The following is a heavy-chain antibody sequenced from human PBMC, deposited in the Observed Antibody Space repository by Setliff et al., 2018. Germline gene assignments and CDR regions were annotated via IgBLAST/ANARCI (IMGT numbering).Heavy chain of an antibody. CDR3: ARRNTAMVYGFDI. CDR2: IYPGDSDT. J-gene: IGHJ3*02. V-gene: IGHV5-51*01. Sequence: PGESLKISCKASEYSFTTYWIGWVRQMPGKGLEWMGIIYPGDSDTRYSPSFQGQVTISAGKSINTAYLQWSSLKASDTAMYYCARRNTAMVYGFDIWGQGTMVTVSS. D-gene: IGHD5-18*01. CDR1: EYSFTTYW.